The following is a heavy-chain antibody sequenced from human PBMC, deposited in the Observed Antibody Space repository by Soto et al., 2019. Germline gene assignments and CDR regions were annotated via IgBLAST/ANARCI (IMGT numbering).Heavy chain of an antibody. CDR3: ARSYYLTSGKPYYSEY. J-gene: IGHJ4*02. Sequence: PSETLSLTCTVSGGSITTYYWSWIRQPPGKGLEWIGYIQYSGNTNYNPSLKSRVTISVDTSKNQFSLGLSSVTAADTALYYCARSYYLTSGKPYYSEYWGEGTLVNVSS. CDR1: GGSITTYY. V-gene: IGHV4-59*01. D-gene: IGHD3-10*01. CDR2: IQYSGNT.